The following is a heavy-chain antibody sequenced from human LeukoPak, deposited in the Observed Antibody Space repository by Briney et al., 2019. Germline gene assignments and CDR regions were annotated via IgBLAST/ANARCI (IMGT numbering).Heavy chain of an antibody. CDR3: TTGTWIQLWLADY. D-gene: IGHD5-18*01. V-gene: IGHV3-15*01. J-gene: IGHJ4*02. CDR1: GLPFTKAW. Sequence: GGSLRLSCAASGLPFTKAWMSWVRPAPGKGPEWVGHINPSSVGGTTDYAAPVKGRFPISRDDSKNTLHLQMNRLKTEDTAVYYCTTGTWIQLWLADYWGQGTLVTVSS. CDR2: INPSSVGGTT.